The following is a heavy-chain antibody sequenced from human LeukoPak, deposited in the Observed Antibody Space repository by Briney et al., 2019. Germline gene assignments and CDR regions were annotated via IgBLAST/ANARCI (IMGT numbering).Heavy chain of an antibody. CDR3: AETNTQDWFDP. CDR1: GGSISSTSYY. J-gene: IGHJ5*02. D-gene: IGHD2-8*01. CDR2: IYHSGET. Sequence: SETLSLTCTVSGGSISSTSYYWGWICQPPGKGLEWIASIYHSGETFYNPSLESRVAISVDTSNNEVFLDLYSVTAADTAMYYCAETNTQDWFDPWGRGTLVTVSS. V-gene: IGHV4-39*07.